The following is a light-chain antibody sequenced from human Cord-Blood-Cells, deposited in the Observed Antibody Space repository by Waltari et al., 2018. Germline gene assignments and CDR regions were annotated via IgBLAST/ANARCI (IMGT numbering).Light chain of an antibody. J-gene: IGKJ3*01. Sequence: IVLTQSPATLSLSPGDRATLSCGASQSVSSSYLAWYQQKPGLAPRLLIYDASSRATGIPDRFSGSGSGTDFTLTISRLEPEDFAVYYCQQYGSSLFTFGPGTKVDIK. CDR1: QSVSSSY. CDR2: DAS. V-gene: IGKV3D-20*01. CDR3: QQYGSSLFT.